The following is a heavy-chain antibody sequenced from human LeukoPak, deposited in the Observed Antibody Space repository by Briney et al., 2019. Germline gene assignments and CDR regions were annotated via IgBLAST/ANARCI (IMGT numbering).Heavy chain of an antibody. CDR3: ARSPRLQLVRGEWFDP. D-gene: IGHD6-13*01. Sequence: GASVKVSCKASGYTFTGYYMHWVRQAPGQGLEWMGWINPNSGGTNYAQKFQGRVTMTRDTSISTAYMELSRLRSDDTAVYYCARSPRLQLVRGEWFDPWGQGTLVTVSS. V-gene: IGHV1-2*02. CDR1: GYTFTGYY. CDR2: INPNSGGT. J-gene: IGHJ5*02.